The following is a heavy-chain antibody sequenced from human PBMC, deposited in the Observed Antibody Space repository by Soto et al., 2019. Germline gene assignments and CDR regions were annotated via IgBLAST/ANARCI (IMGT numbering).Heavy chain of an antibody. D-gene: IGHD3-10*01. V-gene: IGHV4-34*01. CDR3: ARAGRRPPRVRGGWYFDL. J-gene: IGHJ2*01. CDR2: INHSGST. CDR1: GGSFSGYY. Sequence: QVQLQQWGAGLLKPSETLSLTCAVYGGSFSGYYWSWIRQPPGKGLEWIGEINHSGSTNYNPSLKRGVTISVDTSKSQFSLKLSSVTAADTAVYYCARAGRRPPRVRGGWYFDLWGRGTLVTVSS.